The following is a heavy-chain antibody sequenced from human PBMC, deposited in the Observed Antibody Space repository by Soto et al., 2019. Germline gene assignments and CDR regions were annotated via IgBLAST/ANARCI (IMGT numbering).Heavy chain of an antibody. D-gene: IGHD3-3*01. Sequence: PGGSLRLSCAASGFTFGDYAMSWFRQAPGKGLEWVGFIRSKVYGGTTEYAASVKGRFTISRDDSISIAYLQMNSLKTEDTAAYYCTSTIFGVVIPGGYYYGMDVWGQGTTVTVSS. CDR1: GFTFGDYA. V-gene: IGHV3-49*03. CDR2: IRSKVYGGTT. J-gene: IGHJ6*02. CDR3: TSTIFGVVIPGGYYYGMDV.